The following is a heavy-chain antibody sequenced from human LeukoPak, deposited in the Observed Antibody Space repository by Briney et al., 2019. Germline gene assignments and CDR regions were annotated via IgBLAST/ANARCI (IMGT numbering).Heavy chain of an antibody. D-gene: IGHD3-10*01. CDR3: ARDRADSGEYYYYYGMDV. Sequence: GGSLRLSCVASGFAFNTYSMTWVRQAPGKGLEWVSAIYSGGSTYYADSVKGRFTISRDNSKNTLYLQMNSLRAEDTAVYYCARDRADSGEYYYYYGMDVWGQGTTVTVSS. V-gene: IGHV3-53*01. CDR1: GFAFNTYS. CDR2: IYSGGST. J-gene: IGHJ6*02.